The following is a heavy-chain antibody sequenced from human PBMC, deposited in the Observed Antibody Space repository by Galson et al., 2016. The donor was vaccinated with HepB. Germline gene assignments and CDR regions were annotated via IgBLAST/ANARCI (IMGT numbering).Heavy chain of an antibody. Sequence: SETLSLTCTVSGYSISSGYYWGWIRQSPGKGLEWIGNIHHSGSAYYNPSLKSRVTISADTSKNQFSLKLSPVTAAGTAVYYCARDNTGAAGTGYWSQGTLVTVSS. CDR2: IHHSGSA. D-gene: IGHD6-13*01. CDR1: GYSISSGYY. J-gene: IGHJ4*02. CDR3: ARDNTGAAGTGY. V-gene: IGHV4-38-2*02.